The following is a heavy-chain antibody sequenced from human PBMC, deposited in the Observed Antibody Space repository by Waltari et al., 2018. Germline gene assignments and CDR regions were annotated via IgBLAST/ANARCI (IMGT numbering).Heavy chain of an antibody. V-gene: IGHV1-69*13. CDR2: IIPRFGTA. J-gene: IGHJ4*02. CDR3: SAWGDIVATTTLVFDY. CDR1: GGTFSSYA. Sequence: QVQLVQSGAEVKKPGSSVKVACKASGGTFSSYAISWVRQAPGQGLEWMGRIIPRFGTAKYAQKLQGRVTITADKSTRTAYMELSSVRSEDTAVYYCSAWGDIVATTTLVFDYWGQGTLVTVSS. D-gene: IGHD5-12*01.